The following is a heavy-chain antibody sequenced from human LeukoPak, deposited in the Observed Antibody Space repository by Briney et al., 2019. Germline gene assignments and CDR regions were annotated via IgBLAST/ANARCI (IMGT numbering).Heavy chain of an antibody. J-gene: IGHJ4*02. Sequence: GGSLRLSCAASGFTFDDYGMSWVRQAPGKGLEWVSGINWNGGSTGYADSVKGRFTISRDNAKNSLYLQMNSLRAEDTALYYCARGHGSGPNSPSFDYWGQGTLVTVSS. D-gene: IGHD3-10*01. CDR2: INWNGGST. CDR3: ARGHGSGPNSPSFDY. CDR1: GFTFDDYG. V-gene: IGHV3-20*04.